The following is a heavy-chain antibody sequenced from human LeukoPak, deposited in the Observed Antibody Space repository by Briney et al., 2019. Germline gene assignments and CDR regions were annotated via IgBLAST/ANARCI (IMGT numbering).Heavy chain of an antibody. CDR2: FDPEDSET. CDR1: GYTLTELS. V-gene: IGHV1-24*01. Sequence: ASVKVSCKVSGYTLTELSMHWVRQAPGKGLEWMGGFDPEDSETIYAQKFQGRVTMTEDTSTDTAYMEVSSLRSEATAVYYCVTIVRYYGMDVWGQGTTVTVSS. CDR3: VTIVRYYGMDV. J-gene: IGHJ6*02. D-gene: IGHD1-26*01.